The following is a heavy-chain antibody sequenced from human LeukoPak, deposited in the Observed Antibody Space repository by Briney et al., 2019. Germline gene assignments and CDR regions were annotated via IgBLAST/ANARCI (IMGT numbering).Heavy chain of an antibody. CDR3: ARGYCSGGSCYRHNWFDP. CDR1: GFTFSSYW. CDR2: INSDGSST. J-gene: IGHJ5*02. D-gene: IGHD2-15*01. V-gene: IGHV3-74*01. Sequence: GGSLRLSCAASGFTFSSYWMHWVRQAPGQGLVWVSRINSDGSSTSYADSVKGRFTISRDNAKNTLYLQMNSLRAEDTAVYYCARGYCSGGSCYRHNWFDPWGQGTLVTVSS.